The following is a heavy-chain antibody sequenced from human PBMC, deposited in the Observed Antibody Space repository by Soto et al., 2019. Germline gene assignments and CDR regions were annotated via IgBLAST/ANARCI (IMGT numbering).Heavy chain of an antibody. Sequence: EVQLVESGGGLVQPGRSLRLSCAASGFTFDDYAMHWVRQAPGKGLEWVSGISWNSGSIGYADSVKGRFTISRDNAKNSQYLQMNSLRAEDTALYYCAKAAGGLRKNAFDIWGQGTMVTVSS. D-gene: IGHD4-17*01. J-gene: IGHJ3*02. CDR3: AKAAGGLRKNAFDI. CDR1: GFTFDDYA. CDR2: ISWNSGSI. V-gene: IGHV3-9*01.